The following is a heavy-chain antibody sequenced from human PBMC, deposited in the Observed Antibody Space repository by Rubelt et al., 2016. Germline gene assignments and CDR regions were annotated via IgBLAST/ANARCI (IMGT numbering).Heavy chain of an antibody. CDR3: ARPQYAWVSTIDY. J-gene: IGHJ4*02. D-gene: IGHD2-8*01. Sequence: QLQLQESGPGLVKPSETLSLTCTVSGASITSSGYYWGWIRQPPGKGLEWIGSIFYSGSFYYNPSLQSRVTISIDTSKNQFSLKLTSMTAADTAVYYCARPQYAWVSTIDYWGQGTLVTVSS. V-gene: IGHV4-39*01. CDR1: GASITSSGYY. CDR2: IFYSGSF.